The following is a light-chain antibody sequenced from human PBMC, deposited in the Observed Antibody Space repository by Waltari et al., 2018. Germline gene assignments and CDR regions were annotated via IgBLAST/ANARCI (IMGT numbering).Light chain of an antibody. J-gene: IGLJ3*02. Sequence: SVSPDPTARIPCSGDELGDKYACWYQQKPGQSPVLVIYQDTKRPSGIPERFSGSSSGNTATLTIRGTQAMDEADYYCQAWDRGTWVFGGGTKLTVL. CDR2: QDT. V-gene: IGLV3-1*01. CDR3: QAWDRGTWV. CDR1: ELGDKY.